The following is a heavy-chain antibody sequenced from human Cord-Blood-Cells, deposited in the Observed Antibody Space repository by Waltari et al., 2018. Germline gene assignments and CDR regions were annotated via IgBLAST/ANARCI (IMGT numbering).Heavy chain of an antibody. CDR3: ARDLSATVVTRDYYYGMDV. V-gene: IGHV1-69*01. J-gene: IGHJ6*02. Sequence: QVQLVQSGAEVKKPGSSVKVSCKASGGTFSSYAISWVRQAPGPGLEWLGGIIPIFGTANYAQKFQGRVTITADESTSTAYMELSSLRSEDTAVYYCARDLSATVVTRDYYYGMDVWGQGTTVTVSS. CDR1: GGTFSSYA. CDR2: IIPIFGTA. D-gene: IGHD4-17*01.